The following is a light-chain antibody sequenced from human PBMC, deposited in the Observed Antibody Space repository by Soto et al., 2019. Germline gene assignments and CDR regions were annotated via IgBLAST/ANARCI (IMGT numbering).Light chain of an antibody. J-gene: IGLJ3*02. CDR1: DSNIGSNT. CDR3: AAWDDSLNGRAV. CDR2: SNS. Sequence: QSVLTQPPSASGTPGQRVTISCSGSDSNIGSNTVNWYQQVPGTAPKLLIYSNSQRPSGVPDRFPGSKSGTSASLAISGLQSEDEGDYYCAAWDDSLNGRAVFGGGTQLTVL. V-gene: IGLV1-44*01.